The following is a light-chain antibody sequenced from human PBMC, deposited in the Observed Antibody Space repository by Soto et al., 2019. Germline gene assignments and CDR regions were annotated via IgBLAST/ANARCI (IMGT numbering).Light chain of an antibody. Sequence: SALTQPASVSGSPGQSITISCTGTSSDVGAYNYVSWYQQHPGKAHKLMIYDVSNRPSGVSNRFSGSKSGNTASLTISGLQAEDEADYYCSSYTSNSTLVFGTGTKVTVL. CDR2: DVS. CDR3: SSYTSNSTLV. V-gene: IGLV2-14*01. CDR1: SSDVGAYNY. J-gene: IGLJ1*01.